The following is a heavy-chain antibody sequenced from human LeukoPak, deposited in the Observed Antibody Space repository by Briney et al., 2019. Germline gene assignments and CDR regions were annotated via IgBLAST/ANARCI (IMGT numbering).Heavy chain of an antibody. CDR2: INHSGST. D-gene: IGHD3-10*01. V-gene: IGHV4-34*01. J-gene: IGHJ3*02. CDR1: GFTFSSYA. CDR3: ARGLLWFGELCAFDI. Sequence: SGGSLRLSCAASGFTFSSYAMSWIRQPPGKGLEWIGEINHSGSTNYNPSLKSRVTISVDTSKNQFSLKLSSVTAADTAVYYCARGLLWFGELCAFDIWGQGTMVTVSS.